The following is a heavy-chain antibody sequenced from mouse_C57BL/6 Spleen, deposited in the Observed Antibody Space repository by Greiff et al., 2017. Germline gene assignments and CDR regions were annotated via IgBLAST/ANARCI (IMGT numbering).Heavy chain of an antibody. CDR1: GYTFTSYW. CDR2: IDPSDSYT. CDR3: ARHRLVRGYYAMDY. V-gene: IGHV1-50*01. D-gene: IGHD2-14*01. Sequence: QVQLQQPGAELVKPGASVKLSCKASGYTFTSYWMQWVKQRPGQGLEWIGEIDPSDSYTNYNQKFKGKATLTIDTSSSTSYMQLSSLTSEDSAVYYCARHRLVRGYYAMDYWGQGTSVTVSS. J-gene: IGHJ4*01.